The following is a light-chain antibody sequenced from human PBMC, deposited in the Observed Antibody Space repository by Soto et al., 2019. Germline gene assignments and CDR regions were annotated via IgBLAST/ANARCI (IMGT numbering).Light chain of an antibody. V-gene: IGKV2-28*01. J-gene: IGKJ1*01. CDR2: LGS. Sequence: IVMTQSPLSLPVTPGEPASISCRSSQSLLHSNGYNSLDWYLQKPGQSPQLLIYLGSNRASGAPDRFSGRGSGTDFTLTISRVEAEDVGVYYCMQALQTPRTFGQGTKVEI. CDR1: QSLLHSNGYNS. CDR3: MQALQTPRT.